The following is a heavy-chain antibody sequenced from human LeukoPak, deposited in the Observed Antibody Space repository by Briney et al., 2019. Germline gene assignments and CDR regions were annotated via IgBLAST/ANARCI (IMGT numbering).Heavy chain of an antibody. D-gene: IGHD3-3*01. Sequence: PGGSLRLSCAASGFTFDDYAMHWARQAPGKGLEWVSGISWNSGSIGYADSVKGRFTISRDNAKNSLYLQMNSLRAEDTALYYCATLLPIFEPQADYWGQGTLVTVSS. CDR1: GFTFDDYA. CDR3: ATLLPIFEPQADY. V-gene: IGHV3-9*01. CDR2: ISWNSGSI. J-gene: IGHJ4*02.